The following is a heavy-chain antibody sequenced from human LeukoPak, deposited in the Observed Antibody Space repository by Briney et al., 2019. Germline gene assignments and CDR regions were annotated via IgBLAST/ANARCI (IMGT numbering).Heavy chain of an antibody. D-gene: IGHD2-21*02. CDR1: GFTFSSYG. Sequence: GGSLRLSCAASGFTFSSYGMHWVRQAPGKGLEGVTFIRHDGSNKYYADSVKGLFTISRDNSKNTLYLQMNPLRAEDKAVYYCAKGVKHIVVLTAQHYFDYWGQGTLVTVSS. CDR2: IRHDGSNK. V-gene: IGHV3-30*02. J-gene: IGHJ4*02. CDR3: AKGVKHIVVLTAQHYFDY.